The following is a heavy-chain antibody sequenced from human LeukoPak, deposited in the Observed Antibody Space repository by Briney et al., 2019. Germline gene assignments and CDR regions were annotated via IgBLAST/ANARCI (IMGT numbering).Heavy chain of an antibody. CDR3: ARGYSSSYRIDY. J-gene: IGHJ4*02. V-gene: IGHV3-74*01. Sequence: GGSLRLSCAASGFTFSNYWMHWVRQAPGKGLVWVSRINTDGSSTTYADSVKGRFTISRDNAKNTLYLQMNSLCAEDTAVYYCARGYSSSYRIDYWGQGTLVTVSS. D-gene: IGHD6-6*01. CDR2: INTDGSST. CDR1: GFTFSNYW.